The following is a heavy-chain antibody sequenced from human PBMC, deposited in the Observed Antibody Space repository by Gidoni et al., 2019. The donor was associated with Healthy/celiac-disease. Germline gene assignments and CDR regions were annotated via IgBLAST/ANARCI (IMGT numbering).Heavy chain of an antibody. CDR1: GSTFSSYS. CDR2: ISSSSSYI. Sequence: EVQLVESGGGLVKPGGSLRLSCSASGSTFSSYSMNRVRQAPGKGLEWVSSISSSSSYIYYADSVKGRFTISRDNAKNSLYLQMNSLRAEDTAVYYCARAKEGNCSGGSCHDAFDIWGQGTMVTVSS. J-gene: IGHJ3*02. D-gene: IGHD2-15*01. V-gene: IGHV3-21*01. CDR3: ARAKEGNCSGGSCHDAFDI.